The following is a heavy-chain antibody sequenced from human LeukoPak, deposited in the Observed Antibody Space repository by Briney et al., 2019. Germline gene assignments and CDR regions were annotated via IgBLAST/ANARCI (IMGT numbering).Heavy chain of an antibody. Sequence: GGSLRLSCAASRFTFSSYGMHWVRQAPGKGLEWVAVIWYDGSKKYYADSVKGRFTISRDNSKNTLYLQMNSLRAEDTAVYYCAKDAWYSSSKSNWLDPWGQGTLVTVSS. CDR1: RFTFSSYG. D-gene: IGHD2-2*01. CDR2: IWYDGSKK. V-gene: IGHV3-33*06. J-gene: IGHJ5*02. CDR3: AKDAWYSSSKSNWLDP.